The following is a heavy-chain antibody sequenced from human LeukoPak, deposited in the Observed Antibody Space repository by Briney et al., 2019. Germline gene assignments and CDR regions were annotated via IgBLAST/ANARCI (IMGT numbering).Heavy chain of an antibody. CDR3: ARDTAGWNYYYYYMDV. J-gene: IGHJ6*03. Sequence: PGRSLRLSCAASGFTFSSYAMHWVRQAPGKGLEWVSSISSSSSYIYYADSVKGRFTISRDNAKNSLYLQMNSLRAEDTAVYYCARDTAGWNYYYYYMDVWGKGTTVTISS. CDR1: GFTFSSYA. CDR2: ISSSSSYI. D-gene: IGHD5-18*01. V-gene: IGHV3-21*01.